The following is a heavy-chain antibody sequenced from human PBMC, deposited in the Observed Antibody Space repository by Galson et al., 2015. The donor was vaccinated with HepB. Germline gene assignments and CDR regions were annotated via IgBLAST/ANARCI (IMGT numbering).Heavy chain of an antibody. Sequence: CAVSGGSIDIYYWSWIRQPPGKGLEWIGYISYSGGTYYKSSFKSRAIISADTSKNQFSLKLTSVTAADTAVYYCASLMGYDYGLEAFDVWGQGTMVTVSS. CDR3: ASLMGYDYGLEAFDV. V-gene: IGHV4-59*08. CDR2: ISYSGGT. D-gene: IGHD3-16*01. J-gene: IGHJ3*01. CDR1: GGSIDIYY.